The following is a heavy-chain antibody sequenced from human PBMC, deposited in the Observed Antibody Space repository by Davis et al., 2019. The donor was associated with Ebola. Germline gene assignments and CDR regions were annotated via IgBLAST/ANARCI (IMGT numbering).Heavy chain of an antibody. Sequence: MPSETLSLTCAVHGGSFSGYYWSWIRQPPGKGLEWIGEINHSGSTNYNPSLKSRVTISVDTSKNQFSLKLSSVTAADTAVYYCARRRDILWFGESSGALDYWGQGTLVTVSS. V-gene: IGHV4-34*01. D-gene: IGHD3-10*01. CDR2: INHSGST. J-gene: IGHJ4*02. CDR3: ARRRDILWFGESSGALDY. CDR1: GGSFSGYY.